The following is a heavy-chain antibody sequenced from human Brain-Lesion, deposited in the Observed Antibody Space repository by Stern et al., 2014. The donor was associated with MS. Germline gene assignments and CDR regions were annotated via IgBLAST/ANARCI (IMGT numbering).Heavy chain of an antibody. CDR1: GYTFSSYH. V-gene: IGHV1-8*01. CDR3: ARAVRNQLLSEY. D-gene: IGHD2-2*01. Sequence: QVQLVESGAEVKKPGASVKVSCKASGYTFSSYHITWVRQASGHGLEWMGWMNPYSGNTGYAQKFKGRVSMTSDPSISTVYMELTSLTSDDTAVYFCARAVRNQLLSEYWGQGTLVTVSS. J-gene: IGHJ4*02. CDR2: MNPYSGNT.